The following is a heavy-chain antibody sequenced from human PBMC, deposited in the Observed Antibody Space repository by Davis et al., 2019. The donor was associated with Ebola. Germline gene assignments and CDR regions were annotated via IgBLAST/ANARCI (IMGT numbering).Heavy chain of an antibody. V-gene: IGHV3-30*18. CDR2: ISYDGSNK. CDR1: GFTFSSYG. J-gene: IGHJ4*02. CDR3: AKDGELSH. Sequence: GESLKISCAASGFTFSSYGMHWVRQAPGKGLEWVAVISYDGSNKYYADSVKGRFTISRDNSKNTLYLRMNSLRAEDTAVYYCAKDGELSHWGQGTLVTVSS. D-gene: IGHD3-10*01.